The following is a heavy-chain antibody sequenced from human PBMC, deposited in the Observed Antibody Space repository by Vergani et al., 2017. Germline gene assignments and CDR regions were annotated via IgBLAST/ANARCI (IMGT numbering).Heavy chain of an antibody. V-gene: IGHV4-59*01. J-gene: IGHJ5*02. D-gene: IGHD5-12*01. CDR3: AYSPYDVYNYFDP. CDR2: IYYAGYT. Sequence: QLQESGPGQLKPSETLSLTCSVSGGSIDSFYWSWIRQSPERGLEWIGYIYYAGYTNYNPSLKSRVTMSVDRSRNQFSLRLTSVTSADTAVYYCAYSPYDVYNYFDPWGQGTLVTVSS. CDR1: GGSIDSFY.